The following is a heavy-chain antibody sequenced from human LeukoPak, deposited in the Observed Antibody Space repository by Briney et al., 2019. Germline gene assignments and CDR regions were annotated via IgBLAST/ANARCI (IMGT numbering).Heavy chain of an antibody. J-gene: IGHJ4*02. V-gene: IGHV3-48*03. CDR2: IGSSGSTI. CDR3: AKERYRNGEIFDY. CDR1: GFTFSSYE. D-gene: IGHD5-18*01. Sequence: GGSLRLSCAASGFTFSSYEMNWVRQAPGKGLEWVSYIGSSGSTIYYADSVKGRFTISRDNSKNTLYLQMNSLRAEDTAVYYCAKERYRNGEIFDYWGQGTLVTVSS.